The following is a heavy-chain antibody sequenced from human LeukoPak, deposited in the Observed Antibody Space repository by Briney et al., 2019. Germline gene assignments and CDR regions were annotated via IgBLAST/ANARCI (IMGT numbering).Heavy chain of an antibody. CDR3: AKEYSGYDMGGEYMDV. Sequence: GGSLRLSCAASGFTFSSYGMHWVRQAPGKGLEWVAFIRYDGSNKYYADSVKGRFTISRDNSKNTLYLQMNSLRAEDTAVYYCAKEYSGYDMGGEYMDVWGKGTTVTVSS. D-gene: IGHD5-12*01. CDR1: GFTFSSYG. V-gene: IGHV3-30*02. J-gene: IGHJ6*03. CDR2: IRYDGSNK.